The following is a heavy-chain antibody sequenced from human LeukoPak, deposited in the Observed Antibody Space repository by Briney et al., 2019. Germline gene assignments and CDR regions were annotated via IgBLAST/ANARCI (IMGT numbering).Heavy chain of an antibody. CDR1: GGTFSSYT. Sequence: GASVKVSCKASGGTFSSYTISWVRQAPGQGREWMGRIIPILGIANHAQKFQGRVTITADKSTSTAYMELSSLRSEDTAVYYCARDWDCSSTSCSGYAFDIWGQGTMVTVSS. D-gene: IGHD2-2*01. V-gene: IGHV1-69*04. CDR3: ARDWDCSSTSCSGYAFDI. CDR2: IIPILGIA. J-gene: IGHJ3*02.